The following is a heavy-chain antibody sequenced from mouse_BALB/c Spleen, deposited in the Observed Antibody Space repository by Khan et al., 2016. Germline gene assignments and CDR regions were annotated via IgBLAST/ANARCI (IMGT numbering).Heavy chain of an antibody. J-gene: IGHJ2*01. D-gene: IGHD2-4*01. CDR3: ARGHAYYEYDY. CDR1: GYTFTTYW. Sequence: QVQLQQSGAELARPGASVKLSCKASGYTFTTYWMQWVKQRPGQGLEWIGAIYPGDGDTRYTQKFKGKATLTADKSSSTAYMQLSSFASEDAAVYYCARGHAYYEYDYWGKGTTLTVSS. V-gene: IGHV1-87*01. CDR2: IYPGDGDT.